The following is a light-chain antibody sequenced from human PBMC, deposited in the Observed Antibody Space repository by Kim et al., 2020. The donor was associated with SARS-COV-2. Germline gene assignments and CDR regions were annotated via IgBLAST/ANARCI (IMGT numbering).Light chain of an antibody. CDR1: QSISSW. CDR3: QQYKSWYT. Sequence: LSAWEGDRVTITCRARQSISSWVAWYQQKPGKAPKVLISKASTLESGVSSRFSGSGSGTEFTLTISSLQRDDFATYDCQQYKSWYTFGQGTKLEI. J-gene: IGKJ2*01. CDR2: KAS. V-gene: IGKV1-5*03.